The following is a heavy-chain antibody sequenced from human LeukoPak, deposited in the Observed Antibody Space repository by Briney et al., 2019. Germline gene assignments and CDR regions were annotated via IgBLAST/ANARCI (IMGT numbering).Heavy chain of an antibody. CDR1: GFTFSSYG. CDR2: ISGSGGST. D-gene: IGHD1-7*01. Sequence: GGSLRLSCAASGFTFSSYGMHWVRQAPGKGLEWVSAISGSGGSTYYADSVKGRFTISRDNSKNTLYLQMNSLRAEDTAVYYCAKDGELDPNWFDPWGQGTLVTVSS. V-gene: IGHV3-23*01. CDR3: AKDGELDPNWFDP. J-gene: IGHJ5*02.